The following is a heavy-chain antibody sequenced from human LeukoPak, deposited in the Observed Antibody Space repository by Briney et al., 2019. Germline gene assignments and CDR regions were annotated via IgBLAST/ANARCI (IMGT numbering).Heavy chain of an antibody. J-gene: IGHJ4*02. D-gene: IGHD1-26*01. V-gene: IGHV3-30*18. CDR3: AKDLAFSGSLDH. CDR1: GFTFGSYG. Sequence: GRALRLSCVASGFTFGSYGMHWVRQAPGKGLXXVALISTDGRTKFYVDSVKGRFTVSRDNSKNTVYLQMNSLRTDDTAVYYCAKDLAFSGSLDHWGQGTVVSVPS. CDR2: ISTDGRTK.